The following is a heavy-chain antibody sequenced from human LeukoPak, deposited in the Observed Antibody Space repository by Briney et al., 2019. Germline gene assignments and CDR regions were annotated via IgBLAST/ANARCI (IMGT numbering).Heavy chain of an antibody. CDR2: IKQDGSEK. CDR1: GFTFSRYQ. V-gene: IGHV3-7*04. J-gene: IGHJ4*02. CDR3: ARVAPRFWDESTGHIFEN. D-gene: IGHD2-8*02. Sequence: GGSLIFACAASGFTFSRYQMSWVRQAPEKGLEWVANIKQDGSEKYYVDSVKGRFTISRDNAKNSLYLEMNSLRADDTAVYYCARVAPRFWDESTGHIFENWAKGPLFIVSS.